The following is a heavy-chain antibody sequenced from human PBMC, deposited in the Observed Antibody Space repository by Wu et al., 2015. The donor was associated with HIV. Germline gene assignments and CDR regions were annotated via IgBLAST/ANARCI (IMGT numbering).Heavy chain of an antibody. CDR1: GASFSSYA. V-gene: IGHV1-69*12. J-gene: IGHJ3*02. D-gene: IGHD5-24*01. Sequence: QVQLVQSGAEVKKPGSSVKVSCKASGASFSSYAFSWVRQAPGQGLEWMGGIIPIVGTASYAQKLQGRLTITADESKTTVYMELNSLRSDDTAMYFCARDLVRDGFDALDIWGQGTMVTVSS. CDR2: IIPIVGTA. CDR3: ARDLVRDGFDALDI.